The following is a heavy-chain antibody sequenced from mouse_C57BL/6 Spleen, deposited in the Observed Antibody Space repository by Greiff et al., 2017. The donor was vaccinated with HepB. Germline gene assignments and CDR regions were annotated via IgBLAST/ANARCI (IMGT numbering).Heavy chain of an antibody. J-gene: IGHJ2*01. CDR3: ARGGDYYGSLDY. V-gene: IGHV3-1*01. D-gene: IGHD1-1*01. CDR1: GYSITSGYD. Sequence: EVKLQESGPGMVKPSQSLSLTCTVTGYSITSGYDWHWIRHFPGNKLEWMGYISYSGSTNYNPSLKSRISITHDTSKNHFFLKLNSVTTEDTATYYCARGGDYYGSLDYWGQGTTLTVSS. CDR2: ISYSGST.